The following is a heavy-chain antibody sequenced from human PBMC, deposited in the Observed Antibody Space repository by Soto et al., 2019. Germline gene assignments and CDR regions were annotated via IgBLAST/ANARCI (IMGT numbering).Heavy chain of an antibody. J-gene: IGHJ4*02. D-gene: IGHD3-10*01. V-gene: IGHV3-33*01. CDR3: ARALLWFGEFDY. Sequence: GGSLRLSCAASGFTFSSYGMQWVRQAPGKGLEWVAVIWYDGSNKYYADSVKGRFTISRDNSKNTLYLQMNSLRAEDTAVYYCARALLWFGEFDYWGQGTLVTVSS. CDR2: IWYDGSNK. CDR1: GFTFSSYG.